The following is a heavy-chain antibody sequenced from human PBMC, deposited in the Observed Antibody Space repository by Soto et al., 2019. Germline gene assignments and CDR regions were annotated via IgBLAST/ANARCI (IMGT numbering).Heavy chain of an antibody. CDR3: ARHSPGYSYYAVDV. CDR2: FYYSGST. J-gene: IGHJ6*02. Sequence: QLQLQESGPGLVKPSETLSLTCTVSGGSISSSSYYWGWIRQPPGKGLEWIGSFYYSGSTYYNPSLKSRVTISVDTSKNQFSLKLSSVTAADTAVYYCARHSPGYSYYAVDVWGQGTTVTVSS. V-gene: IGHV4-39*01. CDR1: GGSISSSSYY.